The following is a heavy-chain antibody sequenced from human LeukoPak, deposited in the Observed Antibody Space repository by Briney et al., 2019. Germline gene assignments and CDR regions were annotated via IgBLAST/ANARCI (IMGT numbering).Heavy chain of an antibody. Sequence: PAGGSLRLSCAASGFTFSSYAMHWVRQAPGKGLEYVSAISSNGGSTYYANSVKGRFTISRDNSKNTLYLQMNSLRAEDTAVYYCARDRPYCSGGSCYNDYWGQGTLVTVSS. CDR3: ARDRPYCSGGSCYNDY. J-gene: IGHJ4*02. CDR2: ISSNGGST. V-gene: IGHV3-64*01. D-gene: IGHD2-15*01. CDR1: GFTFSSYA.